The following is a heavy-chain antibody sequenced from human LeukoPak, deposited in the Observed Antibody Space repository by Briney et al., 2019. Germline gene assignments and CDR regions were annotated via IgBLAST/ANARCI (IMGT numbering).Heavy chain of an antibody. Sequence: GGSLRLSCAASGFTFSSYWMSWVRQAPGKGLEWVANIKQDGSEKYYVDSVKGRFTISRDNAKNSLCLQMNSLRAEDTAVYYCARGRTYYYDSSGYPSTDYWGQGTLVTVSS. CDR1: GFTFSSYW. J-gene: IGHJ4*02. CDR3: ARGRTYYYDSSGYPSTDY. V-gene: IGHV3-7*01. CDR2: IKQDGSEK. D-gene: IGHD3-22*01.